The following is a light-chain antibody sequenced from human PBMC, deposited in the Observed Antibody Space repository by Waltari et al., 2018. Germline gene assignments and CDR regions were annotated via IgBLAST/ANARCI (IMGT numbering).Light chain of an antibody. J-gene: IGKJ4*01. CDR3: QQHAISPLT. CDR2: DAS. CDR1: ESVSADY. V-gene: IGKV3-20*01. Sequence: ILLTQSPGTLSLSPGGRATLSCRASESVSADYLAWYQQKPGQSPRLLVYDASTRATGVPDRFSGSGTGTDFTLTISRLEPEDFAVYYCQQHAISPLTFGGGTKVEIK.